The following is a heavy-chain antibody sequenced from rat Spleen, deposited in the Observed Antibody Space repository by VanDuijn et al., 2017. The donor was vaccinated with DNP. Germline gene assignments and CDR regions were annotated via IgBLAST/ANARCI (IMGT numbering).Heavy chain of an antibody. J-gene: IGHJ3*01. D-gene: IGHD1-4*01. Sequence: EVQLVESGGGLVSPGRSLKLSCAGSGFTFSDYYMAWVRQAPTKGLDWVASISSDGGHTYYRDSVKGRFTISRDNARGILYLQMNSLTSEDTATYYCTELPSYYEAWFAYWGQGALVTVSS. CDR2: ISSDGGHT. CDR3: TELPSYYEAWFAY. V-gene: IGHV5-20*01. CDR1: GFTFSDYY.